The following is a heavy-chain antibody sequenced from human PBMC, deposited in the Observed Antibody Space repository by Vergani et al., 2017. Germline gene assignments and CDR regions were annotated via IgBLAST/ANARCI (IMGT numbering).Heavy chain of an antibody. CDR1: GYTFTNYA. CDR2: INASNGNK. J-gene: IGHJ4*02. Sequence: QVQLVQSGAEVKKPGASVKVSCKASGYTFTNYAMHWVRQAPGQRLAGMGWINASNGNKKYSQKFQGRVTITRDTSASTAYMELSILRSEDTSVYYCSSQYSSGRNLIGYWGQGTLVTVSS. CDR3: SSQYSSGRNLIGY. D-gene: IGHD6-19*01. V-gene: IGHV1-3*01.